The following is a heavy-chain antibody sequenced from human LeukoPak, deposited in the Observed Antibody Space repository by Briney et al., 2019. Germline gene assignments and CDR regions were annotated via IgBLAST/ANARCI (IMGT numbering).Heavy chain of an antibody. D-gene: IGHD4-17*01. Sequence: GESLQISCKASGYSFTSYWIGWVRQMPGKGLEWMGIVYPGDCDTRYSPSFQGRVTISGDKSIGTAYLQWSSLKASDTAMYYCATRNYGDYRHYWGQGTLVTVPS. CDR1: GYSFTSYW. CDR2: VYPGDCDT. CDR3: ATRNYGDYRHY. V-gene: IGHV5-51*01. J-gene: IGHJ4*02.